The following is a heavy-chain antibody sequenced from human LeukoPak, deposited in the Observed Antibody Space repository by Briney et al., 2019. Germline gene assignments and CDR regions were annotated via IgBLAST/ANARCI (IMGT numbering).Heavy chain of an antibody. D-gene: IGHD6-13*01. Sequence: KSGGSLRLSCIASGFSFSNYNINWARQAPGKGLEWVSSISGSSSHIHYGDSVKGRFTISRDNSKNTLYLQMNSLRAEDTAVYYCAKDCESSGSWYSFDYWGQGTLVTVSS. CDR2: ISGSSSHI. CDR3: AKDCESSGSWYSFDY. CDR1: GFSFSNYN. J-gene: IGHJ4*02. V-gene: IGHV3-21*04.